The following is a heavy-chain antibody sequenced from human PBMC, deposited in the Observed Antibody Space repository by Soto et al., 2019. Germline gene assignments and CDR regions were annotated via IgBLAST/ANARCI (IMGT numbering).Heavy chain of an antibody. J-gene: IGHJ6*02. CDR1: GGSISSYY. D-gene: IGHD6-6*01. Sequence: SETLSLTCTVSGGSISSYYWSWIRQPPGKGLEWIGYIYYSGSTNYNPSLKSRVTISVDTSKNQFSLKLSSVTAADTAVYYCASIPTQLDYGMDVWGQGTTVTVSS. CDR2: IYYSGST. CDR3: ASIPTQLDYGMDV. V-gene: IGHV4-59*01.